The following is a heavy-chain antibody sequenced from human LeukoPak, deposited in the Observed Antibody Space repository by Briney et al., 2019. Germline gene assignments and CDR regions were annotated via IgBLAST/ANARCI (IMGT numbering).Heavy chain of an antibody. CDR1: GYTFTGYY. Sequence: ASVKVSCKVSGYTFTGYYMHWVRQAPGQGLEWMGWINPNGGGTSYAQKFQGRVAMTRDTSTSTAYMELSRLTSDDTAVYYCARETGFRDDNPAYGALQHWGQGTLVTVSS. D-gene: IGHD3-10*01. J-gene: IGHJ1*01. V-gene: IGHV1-2*02. CDR2: INPNGGGT. CDR3: ARETGFRDDNPAYGALQH.